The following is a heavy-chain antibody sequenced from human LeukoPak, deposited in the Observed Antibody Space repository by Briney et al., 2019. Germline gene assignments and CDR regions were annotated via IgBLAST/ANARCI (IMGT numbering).Heavy chain of an antibody. V-gene: IGHV1-46*01. CDR2: INPSGGRI. CDR3: ARSPGNYYDSSGNLDY. Sequence: ASVKVSCKASGYTFTSYYMHWVRQAPGQGLEWMGIINPSGGRISYAQKFQGRVTMTRDTSTSTVYMELSSLRSEDTAVYYCARSPGNYYDSSGNLDYWGQGTLVTVSA. J-gene: IGHJ4*02. D-gene: IGHD3-22*01. CDR1: GYTFTSYY.